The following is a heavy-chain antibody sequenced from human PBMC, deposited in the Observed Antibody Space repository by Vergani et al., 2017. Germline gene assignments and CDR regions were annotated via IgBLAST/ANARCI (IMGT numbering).Heavy chain of an antibody. Sequence: EVQLVESGGGVVRPGGSLRLSCAASGFTFDDYGMNWVRQAPGKGLEWVSSISSSSSYIYYADSVKGRFTISRDNAKNSLYLQMNSLRAEDTAVYYCVRSSWVYDFWSLRPHDAFDIWGQGTMVTVSS. V-gene: IGHV3-21*01. D-gene: IGHD3-3*01. J-gene: IGHJ3*02. CDR3: VRSSWVYDFWSLRPHDAFDI. CDR1: GFTFDDYG. CDR2: ISSSSSYI.